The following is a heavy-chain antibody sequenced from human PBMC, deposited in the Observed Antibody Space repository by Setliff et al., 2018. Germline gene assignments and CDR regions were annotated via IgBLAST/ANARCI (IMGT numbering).Heavy chain of an antibody. J-gene: IGHJ6*02. D-gene: IGHD2-8*01. V-gene: IGHV4-39*02. Sequence: SETLSLTCIVSGGSISNYYWGWIRQSPGKGLEWIGSMYYSGSTYYNPSLKSRVSISADTSMNHFSLRMTSVSAADTAVYYCAKEHVVISFVTNTHHHYGMDVWGQGATVTVSS. CDR3: AKEHVVISFVTNTHHHYGMDV. CDR2: MYYSGST. CDR1: GGSISNYY.